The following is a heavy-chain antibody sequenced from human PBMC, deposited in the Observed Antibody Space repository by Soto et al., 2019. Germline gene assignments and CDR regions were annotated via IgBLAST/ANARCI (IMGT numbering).Heavy chain of an antibody. CDR3: ARRGLRWRYFDL. D-gene: IGHD4-17*01. Sequence: QLQLQESGPGLVKPSETLSLTCTVSGGSISSSSYYWGWIRQPPGKGLEWIGSIYYSGSTYYNPSLKSRVTISVDTSKNQFSLKLSSVTAADTAVYYCARRGLRWRYFDLWGRGTLVTVSS. V-gene: IGHV4-39*01. CDR1: GGSISSSSYY. CDR2: IYYSGST. J-gene: IGHJ2*01.